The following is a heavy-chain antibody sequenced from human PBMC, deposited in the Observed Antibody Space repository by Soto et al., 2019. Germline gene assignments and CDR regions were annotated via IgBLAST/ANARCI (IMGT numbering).Heavy chain of an antibody. CDR3: ARSAYYDSSGYYTDFFRX. CDR2: IIPIFGTA. D-gene: IGHD3-22*01. Sequence: GASVKVSCKASGGTFSSYAISWVRQAPGQGLEWMGVIIPIFGTANYAQKFQGRVKITSDESTSTAYMELSSLRSEDTAVYYCARSAYYDSSGYYTDFFRXWGQGTMFTVSX. CDR1: GGTFSSYA. J-gene: IGHJ1*01. V-gene: IGHV1-69*13.